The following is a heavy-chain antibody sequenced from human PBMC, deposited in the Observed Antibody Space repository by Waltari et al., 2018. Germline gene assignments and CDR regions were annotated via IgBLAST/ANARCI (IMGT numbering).Heavy chain of an antibody. CDR3: ARGREIGWFDP. CDR1: GDTFSGYY. Sequence: QVQLVQSGAEVKKPGASVKVPCKASGDTFSGYYMHWVRQAPGQGLEWMGWINPNSGDTNYGQKFQGRVSMTWDTATTTIYLAMIRLRSDDTAVYYCARGREIGWFDPWGQGTLVTVSS. J-gene: IGHJ5*02. CDR2: INPNSGDT. V-gene: IGHV1-2*02. D-gene: IGHD3-10*01.